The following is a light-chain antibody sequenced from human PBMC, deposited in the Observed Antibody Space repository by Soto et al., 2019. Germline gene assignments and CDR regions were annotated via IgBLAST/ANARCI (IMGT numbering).Light chain of an antibody. J-gene: IGKJ1*01. CDR2: ETS. CDR3: QQRYNWPRT. V-gene: IGKV3-11*01. CDR1: QSVSSH. Sequence: EIVLTQSPATLSLSPGERDTLSCRASQSVSSHLTWYQQKPGQTPRILIYETSNRATGIPARFSGSGSGTDFTLTISSLEPEYFAVYYCQQRYNWPRTFGQGTKVEIK.